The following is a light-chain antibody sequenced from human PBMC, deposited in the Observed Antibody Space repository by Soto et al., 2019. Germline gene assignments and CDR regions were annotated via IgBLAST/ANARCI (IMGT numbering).Light chain of an antibody. CDR1: SSDLAIYNY. CDR2: QVT. J-gene: IGLJ3*02. CDR3: SSFTNSILV. Sequence: QSALTQPASVSGSPGQSITISCTGTSSDLAIYNYVSWYQQQPGKAPKLMIYQVTNRPSGVSNRFSGSRSGNTASLTISGLQAEDEADYYCSSFTNSILVFGGGTKVTVL. V-gene: IGLV2-14*01.